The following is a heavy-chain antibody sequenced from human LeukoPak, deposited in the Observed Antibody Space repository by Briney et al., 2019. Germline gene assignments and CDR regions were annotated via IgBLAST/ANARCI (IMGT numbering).Heavy chain of an antibody. CDR1: GFTFSTYW. J-gene: IGHJ4*02. CDR2: INSDGITT. Sequence: GGSLRLPCAASGFTFSTYWMHWVRQAPGKGLVWVSGINSDGITTRYADSVKGRFTIPRDNAKNTLYLQMNSLRAEDTAVYYCARESSEIDYWGQGTLVTVSS. CDR3: ARESSEIDY. V-gene: IGHV3-74*01.